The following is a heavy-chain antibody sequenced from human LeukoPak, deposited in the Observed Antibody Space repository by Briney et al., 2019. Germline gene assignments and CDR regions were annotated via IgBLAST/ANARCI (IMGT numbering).Heavy chain of an antibody. CDR2: IFYSGST. Sequence: PSETLSLTCTVSGGSTSSGAYYWSWIRQPPGKGLEWIGYIFYSGSTYYNPSLKSRVTISVDTSKNQFSLQLRSVTAADTAVYYCARGITTIVDYWGQGTLVTVST. J-gene: IGHJ4*02. V-gene: IGHV4-30-4*01. D-gene: IGHD3-22*01. CDR1: GGSTSSGAYY. CDR3: ARGITTIVDY.